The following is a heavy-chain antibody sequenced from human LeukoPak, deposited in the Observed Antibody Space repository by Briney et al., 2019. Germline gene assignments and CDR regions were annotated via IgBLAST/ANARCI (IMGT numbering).Heavy chain of an antibody. V-gene: IGHV3-7*01. J-gene: IGHJ4*02. CDR2: IKQDGSER. CDR1: GFTFSTCW. CDR3: AKSLVVVNDPPDY. D-gene: IGHD2-21*01. Sequence: GGSLRPSCAASGFTFSTCWMTWVRQAPGKGLEWVANIKQDGSERYYVDSVKGRFTTSRDNAKSSLYLQMNSLRAEDTAVYYCAKSLVVVNDPPDYWGQGTLVTVSS.